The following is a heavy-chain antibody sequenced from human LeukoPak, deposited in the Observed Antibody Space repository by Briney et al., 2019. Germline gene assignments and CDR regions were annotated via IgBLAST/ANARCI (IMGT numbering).Heavy chain of an antibody. D-gene: IGHD6-13*01. CDR1: GGSVSGSNYY. CDR3: ARVSVAGTGPDY. Sequence: SSETLSLTCTVSGGSVSGSNYYWSWIWQSPGKGLEWVGFFSYNVHSDYNPSLKSRVTISIDTSKNQFSLRLSSVTAADTAIYYCARVSVAGTGPDYWGQGTLVTVSS. CDR2: FSYNVHS. J-gene: IGHJ4*02. V-gene: IGHV4-61*01.